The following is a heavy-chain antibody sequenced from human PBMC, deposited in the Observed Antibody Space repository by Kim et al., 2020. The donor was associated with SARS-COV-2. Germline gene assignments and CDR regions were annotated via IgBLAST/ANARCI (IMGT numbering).Heavy chain of an antibody. CDR3: ARARPVLLVRGVSCGFDP. CDR2: IYYSGST. Sequence: SETLSLTCTVSGGSISSGGYYWSWIRQYPGKGLEWIGYIYYSGSTYYNPSLKSRVTISVDTSKNQFSLKLSSVTAADTAVYYCARARPVLLVRGVSCGFDPWGQGTLVTVSS. D-gene: IGHD3-10*01. V-gene: IGHV4-31*03. J-gene: IGHJ5*02. CDR1: GGSISSGGYY.